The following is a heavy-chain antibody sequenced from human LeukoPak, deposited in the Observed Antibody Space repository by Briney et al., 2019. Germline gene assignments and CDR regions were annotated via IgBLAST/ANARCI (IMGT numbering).Heavy chain of an antibody. CDR2: IRNDGNYQ. CDR3: AKDHI. CDR1: GFTFNSHG. J-gene: IGHJ4*02. D-gene: IGHD2-21*01. V-gene: IGHV3-30*02. Sequence: GGSLRLSCAASGFTFNSHGMHWVRQAPGKGPEWVAFIRNDGNYQYYADSVKGRFTISRDNSKNTLYLQMNSLRAEDTAVYYCAKDHIWGQGTLVTVSS.